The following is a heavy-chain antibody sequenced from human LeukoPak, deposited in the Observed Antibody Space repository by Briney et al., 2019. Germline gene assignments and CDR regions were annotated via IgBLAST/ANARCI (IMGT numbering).Heavy chain of an antibody. Sequence: PSETLSLTCTVSGGYISSYYWSWIRQPPGKGLQWIGYTYHSGTTNYDSSLKSRVTMSLDTSRNQFSLNLTSVTAAHTAVYYCARHGVTRWYFDLWGRGTLVTVSS. CDR3: ARHGVTRWYFDL. CDR2: TYHSGTT. V-gene: IGHV4-59*08. J-gene: IGHJ2*01. D-gene: IGHD2-8*01. CDR1: GGYISSYY.